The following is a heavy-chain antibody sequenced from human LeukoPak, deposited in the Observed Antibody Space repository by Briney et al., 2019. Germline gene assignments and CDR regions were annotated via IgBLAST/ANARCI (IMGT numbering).Heavy chain of an antibody. CDR2: IWYDGSNK. V-gene: IGHV3-33*01. Sequence: GGSLTLSCAASGFTFSSYGMHWVRQAPGKGLEWVAVIWYDGSNKYYADSVKGRFTISRDNSKNTLYLQMNSLRAEDTAVYYCASHYDSSGFDYWGQGTLVTVSS. J-gene: IGHJ4*02. CDR1: GFTFSSYG. D-gene: IGHD3-22*01. CDR3: ASHYDSSGFDY.